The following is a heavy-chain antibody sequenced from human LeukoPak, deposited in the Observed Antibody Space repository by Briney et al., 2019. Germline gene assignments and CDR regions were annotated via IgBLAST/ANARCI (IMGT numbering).Heavy chain of an antibody. Sequence: GASVKVSCKASGGTFSSYAISWVRQAPGQGLEWMGGIIPIFGTANYAQKFQGRVTITADESTGTAYMELSSLRSEDTAVYYCARGGRDGYNREYYYWGQGTLVTVSS. D-gene: IGHD5-24*01. CDR1: GGTFSSYA. CDR3: ARGGRDGYNREYYY. J-gene: IGHJ4*02. CDR2: IIPIFGTA. V-gene: IGHV1-69*13.